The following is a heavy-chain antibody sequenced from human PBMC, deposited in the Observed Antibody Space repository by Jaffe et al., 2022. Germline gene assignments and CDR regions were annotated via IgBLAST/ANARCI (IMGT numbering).Heavy chain of an antibody. Sequence: QVQLVQSGAEVKKPGASVKVSCKASGYTFTSYDINWVRQATGQGLEWMGWMNPNSGNTGYAQKFQGRVTMTRNTSISTAYMELSSLRSEDTAVYYCARGPRLRFKGHYYYYYMDVWGKGTTVTVSS. CDR2: MNPNSGNT. V-gene: IGHV1-8*01. CDR3: ARGPRLRFKGHYYYYYMDV. CDR1: GYTFTSYD. J-gene: IGHJ6*03. D-gene: IGHD3-3*01.